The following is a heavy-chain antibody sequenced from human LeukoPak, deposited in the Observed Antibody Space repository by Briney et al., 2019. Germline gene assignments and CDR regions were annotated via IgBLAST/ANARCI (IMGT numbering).Heavy chain of an antibody. D-gene: IGHD2-21*02. CDR2: INQDASEI. Sequence: GGSLRLSCAVSGFTFSTYWMNWYRQAPGKGLEWVGNINQDASEINYVDSVRGRFTISRDNAKNSLHLQMNSLRAEDTAVYYCATDRDNSDWQKRFDSWGQGTLVTVPS. V-gene: IGHV3-7*01. CDR3: ATDRDNSDWQKRFDS. CDR1: GFTFSTYW. J-gene: IGHJ4*02.